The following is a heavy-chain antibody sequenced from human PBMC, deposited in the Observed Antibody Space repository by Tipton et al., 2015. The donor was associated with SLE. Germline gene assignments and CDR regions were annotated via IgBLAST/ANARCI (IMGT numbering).Heavy chain of an antibody. V-gene: IGHV4-39*07. D-gene: IGHD5-24*01. J-gene: IGHJ2*01. CDR1: GVSISSSSYY. CDR2: VYYVGST. CDR3: ARRGYKSWYFDL. Sequence: TLSLTCTVSGVSISSSSYYWGWIRQSPGKGLEWIGNVYYVGSTNYNPSLKGRVTISVATSKNQFSLKLRSVTAADTAVYYCARRGYKSWYFDLWGRGALVTVSS.